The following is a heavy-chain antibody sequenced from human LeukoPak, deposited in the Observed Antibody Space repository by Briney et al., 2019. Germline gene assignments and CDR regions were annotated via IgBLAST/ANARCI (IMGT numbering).Heavy chain of an antibody. Sequence: GASVKVSCKASGYTFTSYGISWVRQAPGQGLEWMGWISAYNGNTNYAQKLQGRVTMTTETSTSTAYMELRSLRSDDTAVYYCAREGTYYYDSSGYPIDYWGQGTLVTVSS. CDR1: GYTFTSYG. CDR2: ISAYNGNT. V-gene: IGHV1-18*01. J-gene: IGHJ4*02. CDR3: AREGTYYYDSSGYPIDY. D-gene: IGHD3-22*01.